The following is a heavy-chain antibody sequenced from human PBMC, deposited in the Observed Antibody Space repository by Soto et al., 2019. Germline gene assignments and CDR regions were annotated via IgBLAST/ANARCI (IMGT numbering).Heavy chain of an antibody. Sequence: ASVKVSCKASGYTFTGYYMHWVRQAPGQGLEWMGWINPNSGGTNYAQKFQGWVTMTRDTSISTAYMGLSRLRSDDTAVYYCARGQAVAVAGRSYYYYYGMDVWGQGTTVTVSS. D-gene: IGHD6-19*01. J-gene: IGHJ6*02. CDR1: GYTFTGYY. CDR3: ARGQAVAVAGRSYYYYYGMDV. CDR2: INPNSGGT. V-gene: IGHV1-2*04.